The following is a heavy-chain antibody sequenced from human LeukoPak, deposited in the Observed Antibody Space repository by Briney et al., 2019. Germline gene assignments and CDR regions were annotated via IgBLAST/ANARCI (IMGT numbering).Heavy chain of an antibody. J-gene: IGHJ5*02. D-gene: IGHD6-19*01. CDR3: ARHWRRDGQWLARDLNWFDP. CDR2: NYCSGNT. Sequence: NPSETLSLTCTVSGGSISSSSYYWGWIRQPPRKGLEWIGNNYCSGNTYYNPSLKSRGTISVDTSKNLFSLKLSSVTAADTAVYYCARHWRRDGQWLARDLNWFDPWGQGTLVTVSS. CDR1: GGSISSSSYY. V-gene: IGHV4-39*01.